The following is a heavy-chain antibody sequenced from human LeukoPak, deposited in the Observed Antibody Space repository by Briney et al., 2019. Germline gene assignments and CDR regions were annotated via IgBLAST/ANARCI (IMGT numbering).Heavy chain of an antibody. CDR3: AKSTVDYFDSSGYYESWYFDL. CDR1: GFTFSSYS. V-gene: IGHV3-21*04. D-gene: IGHD3-22*01. J-gene: IGHJ2*01. CDR2: ISSSSSYI. Sequence: GGSLRLSCAASGFTFSSYSMSWVRQAPGKGLEWVSSISSSSSYIYYADSVKGRFTISRDNAKNSLYLQMNSLRADDTAVYYCAKSTVDYFDSSGYYESWYFDLWGRGTLVIVSS.